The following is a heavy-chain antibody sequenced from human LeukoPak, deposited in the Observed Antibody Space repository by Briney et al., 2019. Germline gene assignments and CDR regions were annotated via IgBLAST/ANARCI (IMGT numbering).Heavy chain of an antibody. J-gene: IGHJ4*02. D-gene: IGHD3-3*01. CDR1: GFSVSNNY. Sequence: HPGGSLRLSCVVSGFSVSNNYIIWVRQAPGNGLERVSVIYGDGRTSHSASVRGRFTISRDNSKNIVSLQMNNLRAEDTAVYYCARGRGLGVVSPYFDYWGQGTPVTVSS. V-gene: IGHV3-53*01. CDR2: IYGDGRT. CDR3: ARGRGLGVVSPYFDY.